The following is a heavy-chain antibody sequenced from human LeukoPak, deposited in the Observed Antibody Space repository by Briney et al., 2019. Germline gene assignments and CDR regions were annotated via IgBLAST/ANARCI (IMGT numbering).Heavy chain of an antibody. CDR2: INHSGST. J-gene: IGHJ5*02. V-gene: IGHV4-34*01. CDR3: AREYCSGGSCYKSFWFDP. D-gene: IGHD2-15*01. Sequence: SETLSLTCAVYGGSFSGYYWSWIRQPPGKGLEWIGEINHSGSTNYNPSLKSRVTISVDTSKNQFSLKLSSVTAADTAVYYCAREYCSGGSCYKSFWFDPWGQGTLVTVSS. CDR1: GGSFSGYY.